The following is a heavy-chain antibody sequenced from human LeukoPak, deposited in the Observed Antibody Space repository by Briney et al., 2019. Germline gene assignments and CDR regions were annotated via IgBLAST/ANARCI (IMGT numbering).Heavy chain of an antibody. CDR2: INSDGSST. CDR1: GFTFSSYW. J-gene: IGHJ4*02. CDR3: AKKVYSRLLWFGDKYYFDY. Sequence: GGSLRLSCAASGFTFSSYWMHWVRQAPGKGLVWVSRINSDGSSTSYADSVKGRFTISRDNAKNTLYLQMNSLRAEDTAVYYCAKKVYSRLLWFGDKYYFDYWGQGTLVTVSS. D-gene: IGHD3-10*01. V-gene: IGHV3-74*01.